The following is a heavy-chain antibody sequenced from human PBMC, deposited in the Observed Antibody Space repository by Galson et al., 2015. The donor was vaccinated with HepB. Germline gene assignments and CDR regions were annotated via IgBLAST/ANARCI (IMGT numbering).Heavy chain of an antibody. V-gene: IGHV3-23*01. CDR2: ISGGGGST. J-gene: IGHJ4*02. Sequence: SLRLSCAASGFTFSSYAMTWVRQAPGKGLRWVSSISGGGGSTYYADSGKGRFTISRDNSKNTLYLQMNSLRAEDTALYYCAKDTVVVASSNFDSWGQGILVTVSS. CDR1: GFTFSSYA. D-gene: IGHD2-15*01. CDR3: AKDTVVVASSNFDS.